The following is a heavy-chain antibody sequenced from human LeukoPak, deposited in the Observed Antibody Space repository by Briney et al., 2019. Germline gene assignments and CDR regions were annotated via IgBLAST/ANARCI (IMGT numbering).Heavy chain of an antibody. D-gene: IGHD6-13*01. J-gene: IGHJ4*02. CDR2: INPSGGST. CDR3: ARDSETSSSWPGAFDY. Sequence: ASVKVSCKASGYTFTSYYMLWVRQAPGQGLEWRGIINPSGGSTSYAQKFQGRVTMTRDTSTSTVYMELSSLRSEDTAVYYCARDSETSSSWPGAFDYWGQGTLVTVSS. V-gene: IGHV1-46*01. CDR1: GYTFTSYY.